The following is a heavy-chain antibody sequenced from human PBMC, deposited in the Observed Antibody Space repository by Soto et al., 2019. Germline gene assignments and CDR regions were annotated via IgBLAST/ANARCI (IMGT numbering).Heavy chain of an antibody. V-gene: IGHV3-23*01. CDR2: IGGGGDRT. Sequence: EVQLLESGGGLVQPGGSLRLSCAASGFTFSTYDMTWVRQAPGKGLEWVSTIGGGGDRTYYADTVKARLTISRDNSKNALYLQMNSLRAEDTAVYYCAKRYCGGDCYWGFDYWGQGTLVTVSS. J-gene: IGHJ4*02. CDR3: AKRYCGGDCYWGFDY. D-gene: IGHD2-21*02. CDR1: GFTFSTYD.